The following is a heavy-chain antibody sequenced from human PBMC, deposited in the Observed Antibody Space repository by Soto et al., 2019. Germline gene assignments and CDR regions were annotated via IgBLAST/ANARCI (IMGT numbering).Heavy chain of an antibody. D-gene: IGHD6-19*01. CDR1: GFTFSNYA. Sequence: GGSLRLSCAASGFTFSNYAMHWVRQAPGKGLEWVAVISYDGSDKYFADSVKGRFTISRDNSKNTLYLQINSLRAEDTAVFYCARVASAYNSGWYFDYWGQGTLVTVSS. CDR2: ISYDGSDK. CDR3: ARVASAYNSGWYFDY. V-gene: IGHV3-30-3*01. J-gene: IGHJ4*02.